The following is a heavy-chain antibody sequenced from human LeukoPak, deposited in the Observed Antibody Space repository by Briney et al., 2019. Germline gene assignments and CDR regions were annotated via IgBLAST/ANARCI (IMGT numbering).Heavy chain of an antibody. CDR2: IYSGGST. D-gene: IGHD1-26*01. CDR1: GFTVSSNY. V-gene: IGHV3-53*01. J-gene: IGHJ3*02. CDR3: ASPSIVGAPMHAFDI. Sequence: GGSLRLSCAASGFTVSSNYMSWVRQAPGKGLEWVSVIYSGGSTYYADSVKGRFTISRDNSKNTLYLQMNSLRAEDTAVYYCASPSIVGAPMHAFDIWGQGTMVTVSS.